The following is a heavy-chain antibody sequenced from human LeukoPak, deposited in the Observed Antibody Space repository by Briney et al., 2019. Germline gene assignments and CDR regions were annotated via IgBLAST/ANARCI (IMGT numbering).Heavy chain of an antibody. CDR2: ISAYNGNT. Sequence: ASVKVSCKASGYTFTSYGISWVRQAPGQGLEWMGWISAYNGNTNYAQKLQGRVTMTTDTSTSTAYMELRSLRSDDTAVYYCARAGYCSSTSCYRNRDFDYWGQGTLVTVSS. CDR1: GYTFTSYG. D-gene: IGHD2-2*02. V-gene: IGHV1-18*01. CDR3: ARAGYCSSTSCYRNRDFDY. J-gene: IGHJ4*02.